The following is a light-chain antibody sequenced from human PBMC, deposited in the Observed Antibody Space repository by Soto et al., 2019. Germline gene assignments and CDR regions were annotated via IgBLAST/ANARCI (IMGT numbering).Light chain of an antibody. Sequence: EIVMTQSPATLSVSPGERATLSCRASQSVSSNLAWYQQKLGQAPRLLIYGASTRATGIPARFSGSGSGTEFTLTISSLQSEDFAVYHYQQYNKWPLWTFGQGTKVEIK. CDR3: QQYNKWPLWT. CDR2: GAS. V-gene: IGKV3-15*01. J-gene: IGKJ1*01. CDR1: QSVSSN.